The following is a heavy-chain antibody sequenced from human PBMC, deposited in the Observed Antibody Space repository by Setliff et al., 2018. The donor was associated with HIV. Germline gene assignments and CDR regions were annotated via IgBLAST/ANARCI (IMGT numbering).Heavy chain of an antibody. Sequence: PSETLSLTCVVSGYSISSGYYWGWIRQPPGTGLEWIGSFYHSTTYYNPSLKSRVTISVDTSKNQISLRLSSVTAADTAMYYCVRDDYGYNGKGFDYWGPGTLVTVSS. D-gene: IGHD4-17*01. J-gene: IGHJ4*02. CDR2: FYHSTT. CDR3: VRDDYGYNGKGFDY. V-gene: IGHV4-38-2*02. CDR1: GYSISSGYY.